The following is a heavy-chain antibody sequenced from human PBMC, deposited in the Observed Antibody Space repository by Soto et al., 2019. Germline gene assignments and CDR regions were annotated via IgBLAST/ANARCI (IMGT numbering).Heavy chain of an antibody. CDR3: AKDSTPGLPGPVKGGMDV. CDR2: ISGSGGST. J-gene: IGHJ6*02. Sequence: GGSLRLSCAASGFTFSSYAMSWVRQAPGKGLEWVSAISGSGGSTYYADSVKGRFTISRDNSKNTLYLQMNSLRAEDTAVYYCAKDSTPGLPGPVKGGMDVWGQGTTVTVSS. V-gene: IGHV3-23*01. CDR1: GFTFSSYA. D-gene: IGHD3-10*01.